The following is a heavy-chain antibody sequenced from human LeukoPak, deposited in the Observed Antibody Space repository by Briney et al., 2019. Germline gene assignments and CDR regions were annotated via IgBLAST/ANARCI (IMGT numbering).Heavy chain of an antibody. V-gene: IGHV4-59*01. D-gene: IGHD3-10*01. CDR2: IFYSGST. CDR1: GGSISSYY. Sequence: SETLSLTCTVSGGSISSYYWSWIRQPPGKGLEWIGYIFYSGSTNYNPSLKSRVTISVDTSKNQFSLKLSSVTAADTAVYYCASGLLWFGELLSPYYMDVWGKGTTVTISS. CDR3: ASGLLWFGELLSPYYMDV. J-gene: IGHJ6*03.